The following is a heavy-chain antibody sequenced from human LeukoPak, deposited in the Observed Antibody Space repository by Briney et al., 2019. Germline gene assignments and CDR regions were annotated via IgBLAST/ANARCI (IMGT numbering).Heavy chain of an antibody. CDR2: IYYSGST. CDR3: VRDYGSGSYYNPYYNYGMDV. J-gene: IGHJ6*02. CDR1: GATISSYY. V-gene: IGHV4-59*01. D-gene: IGHD3-10*01. Sequence: SETLSLTCTVSGATISSYYWSWIRQPPGKGLEWIGYIYYSGSTNYNPSLKSRVTISVDTSKNQFSLKLSSVTAADTAVYYCVRDYGSGSYYNPYYNYGMDVWGQGTTVTVSS.